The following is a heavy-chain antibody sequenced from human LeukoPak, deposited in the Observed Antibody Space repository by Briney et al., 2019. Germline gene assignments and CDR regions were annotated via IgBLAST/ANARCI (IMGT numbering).Heavy chain of an antibody. Sequence: GASVKVSCKASGYTFTSYAMHWVRQAPGQRPEWMGWINAGNGNTKYSQKFQGRVTITRDTSASTAYMELSSLRSEDTAVYYCATTQILWFGELDFDYWGQGTLVTVSS. J-gene: IGHJ4*02. D-gene: IGHD3-10*01. CDR2: INAGNGNT. CDR3: ATTQILWFGELDFDY. V-gene: IGHV1-3*01. CDR1: GYTFTSYA.